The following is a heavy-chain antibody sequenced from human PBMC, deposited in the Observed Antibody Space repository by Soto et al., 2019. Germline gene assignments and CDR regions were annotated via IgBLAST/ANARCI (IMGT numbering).Heavy chain of an antibody. Sequence: QPGGSLRLSCATSGFSFSVYHMNWVRQAPGKGLEWVSYIDSRSSTIFYADSVRGRFTVSRDNAKNSLFLQMDSLRDEDTAVYFCARDSMFGSGRYYFDSWGQGALVTVSS. V-gene: IGHV3-48*02. D-gene: IGHD2-15*01. CDR3: ARDSMFGSGRYYFDS. J-gene: IGHJ4*02. CDR2: IDSRSSTI. CDR1: GFSFSVYH.